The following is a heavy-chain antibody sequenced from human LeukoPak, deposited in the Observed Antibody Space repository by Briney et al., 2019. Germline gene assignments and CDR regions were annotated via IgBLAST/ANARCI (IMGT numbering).Heavy chain of an antibody. CDR3: ARSSVYYYDSSGYPDY. CDR2: IYYSGST. J-gene: IGHJ4*02. CDR1: GGSISSYY. D-gene: IGHD3-22*01. V-gene: IGHV4-59*01. Sequence: SETLSLTCTVSGGSISSYYWSWIRQPPGKGLEWIGYIYYSGSTNYNPSLKSRVTKSVDTSKNQFSLKLSSVTAADTAVYYCARSSVYYYDSSGYPDYWGQGTLVTVSS.